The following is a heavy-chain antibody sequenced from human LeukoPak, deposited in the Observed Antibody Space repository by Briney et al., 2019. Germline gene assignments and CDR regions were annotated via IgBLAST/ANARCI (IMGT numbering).Heavy chain of an antibody. CDR2: FDPEDGET. V-gene: IGHV1-24*01. J-gene: IGHJ4*02. CDR1: GYTFTSYG. Sequence: GASVKVSCKASGYTFTSYGISWVRQAPGQGLEWMGGFDPEDGETIYAQKFQGRVTMTEDTSTDTAYMELSSLRSEDTAVYYCATGIYGDYFLDYWGQGTLVTVSS. D-gene: IGHD4-17*01. CDR3: ATGIYGDYFLDY.